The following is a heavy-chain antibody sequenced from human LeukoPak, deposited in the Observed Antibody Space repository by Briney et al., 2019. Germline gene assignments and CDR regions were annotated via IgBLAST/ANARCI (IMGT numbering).Heavy chain of an antibody. CDR3: ARGLVYYYYYYYMDV. CDR2: IYHSGST. J-gene: IGHJ6*03. CDR1: GGSISSSNW. V-gene: IGHV4-4*02. D-gene: IGHD2-21*01. Sequence: SETLSLTCAVSGGSISSSNWWNWVRQPPGKGLEWIGQIYHSGSTNYNPSLKSRVTISVDTSKNQFSLKLSSVTAADTAVYYCARGLVYYYYYYYMDVWGKGTTVTVSS.